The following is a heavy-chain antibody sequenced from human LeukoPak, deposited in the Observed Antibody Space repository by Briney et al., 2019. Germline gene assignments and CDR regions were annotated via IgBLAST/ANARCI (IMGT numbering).Heavy chain of an antibody. J-gene: IGHJ6*02. V-gene: IGHV6-1*01. CDR3: ARVWFLGV. Sequence: SKTLSLKCAISGDSVSSNSAACHWIRQSPSRGLEWLGRTYYRTELHFDYADTVKGRITINSDTAKNQFSLQMNSLTPEDTAVYYCARVWFLGVWGQGTRVAVSS. CDR1: GDSVSSNSAA. D-gene: IGHD3-9*01. CDR2: TYYRTELHF.